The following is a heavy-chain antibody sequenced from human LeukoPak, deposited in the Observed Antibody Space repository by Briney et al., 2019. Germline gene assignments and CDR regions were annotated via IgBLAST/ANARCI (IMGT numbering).Heavy chain of an antibody. J-gene: IGHJ4*02. CDR1: GYTFTSYG. V-gene: IGHV1-69*13. D-gene: IGHD3-22*01. CDR2: IIPIFGTA. Sequence: ASVKVSCKASGYTFTSYGISWVRQAPGQGLEWMGGIIPIFGTANYAQKFQGRVTITADESTSTAYMELSSLRSEDTAVYYCAREVDDSSGYPIYYFDYWGQGTLVTVSS. CDR3: AREVDDSSGYPIYYFDY.